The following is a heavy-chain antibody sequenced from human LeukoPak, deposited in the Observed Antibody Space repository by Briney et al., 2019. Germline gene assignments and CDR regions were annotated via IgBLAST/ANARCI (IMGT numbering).Heavy chain of an antibody. CDR2: ISYDGSNK. J-gene: IGHJ4*02. CDR1: GFTFSSYG. Sequence: PGGSLRLSCAASGFTFSSYGMHWVRQAPGKGLEWVAAISYDGSNKYYADSVKGRFTISRDNAKNSLYLQMNSLRAEDTALYYCAKDAGLVVTYFDYWGQGTLVTVSS. D-gene: IGHD3-22*01. CDR3: AKDAGLVVTYFDY. V-gene: IGHV3-30*18.